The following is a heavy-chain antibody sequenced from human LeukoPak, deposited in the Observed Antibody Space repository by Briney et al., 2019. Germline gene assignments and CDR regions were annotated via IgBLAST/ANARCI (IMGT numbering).Heavy chain of an antibody. CDR1: GFTFNNYA. CDR2: IGSDGKT. V-gene: IGHV3-23*01. J-gene: IGHJ3*02. Sequence: PGGSLRLSCAASGFTFNNYAMSWVRQAPGKGLEWVSAIGSDGKTYYADSVRGRFTISRDNSKNMLYLQINSLRADDTAVHYCARETTVTFPDAFDIWGQGTMVTVSS. D-gene: IGHD4-17*01. CDR3: ARETTVTFPDAFDI.